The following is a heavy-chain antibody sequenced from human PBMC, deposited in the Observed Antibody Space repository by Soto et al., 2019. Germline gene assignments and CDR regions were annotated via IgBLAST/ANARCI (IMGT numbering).Heavy chain of an antibody. D-gene: IGHD5-12*01. CDR3: ARGNGGEMATIWGDYYFDY. Sequence: QVQLVQSGAEVKKPGASVKVSCKASGYTFTGYYMHWVRQAPGQGLEWMGWINPNSGGTNYAQKFQGWVTMTRDTSIRTAYRGLSGLRSDDTGVYYCARGNGGEMATIWGDYYFDYWGQGTLVTVSS. CDR1: GYTFTGYY. J-gene: IGHJ4*02. V-gene: IGHV1-2*04. CDR2: INPNSGGT.